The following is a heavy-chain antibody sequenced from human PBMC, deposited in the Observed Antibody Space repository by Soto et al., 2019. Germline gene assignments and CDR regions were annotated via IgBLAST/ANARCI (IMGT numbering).Heavy chain of an antibody. Sequence: QVQLQESGPGLVKPSQTLSLTCTVSGGSISSGGYYWSWIRQHPGKGLEWIGYIYYSGSTYYNPSLKRRVTQSVDTSKSQFSLKMSYVTAADTAVYYCARDFTDSSGPTLGMGVWGQGTTVTVSS. D-gene: IGHD6-19*01. CDR2: IYYSGST. CDR1: GGSISSGGYY. V-gene: IGHV4-31*03. CDR3: ARDFTDSSGPTLGMGV. J-gene: IGHJ6*02.